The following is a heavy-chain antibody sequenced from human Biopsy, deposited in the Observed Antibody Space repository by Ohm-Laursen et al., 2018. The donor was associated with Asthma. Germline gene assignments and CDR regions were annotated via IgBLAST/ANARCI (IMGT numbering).Heavy chain of an antibody. CDR2: IYSGGTS. D-gene: IGHD1-20*01. CDR3: ARGDSSNWSHYYFDY. CDR1: GFAVSRDH. Sequence: SLRLSCAASGFAVSRDHVFWVRQAPGKGLEWVSVIYSGGTSHTADSVRGRFTISRDYSKNTLYLQMHSLRAEDTAVYYCARGDSSNWSHYYFDYWGQGTLVIVSS. J-gene: IGHJ4*02. V-gene: IGHV3-53*01.